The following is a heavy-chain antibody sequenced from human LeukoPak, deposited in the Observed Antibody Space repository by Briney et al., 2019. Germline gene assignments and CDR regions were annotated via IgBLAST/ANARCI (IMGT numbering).Heavy chain of an antibody. Sequence: GGSLRLSCAASGFTFTTYWMGWVRQAPGKGLEWVANIKQDGSEKYYGDSVKGRLTISRDNATNSLSLQMNSLRVEDTAVYYCARLDTAMVMGAFDIWGQGTMVTVSS. J-gene: IGHJ3*02. V-gene: IGHV3-7*01. D-gene: IGHD5-18*01. CDR1: GFTFTTYW. CDR3: ARLDTAMVMGAFDI. CDR2: IKQDGSEK.